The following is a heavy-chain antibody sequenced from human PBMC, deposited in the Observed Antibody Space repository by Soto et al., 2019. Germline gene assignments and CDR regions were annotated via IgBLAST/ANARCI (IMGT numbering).Heavy chain of an antibody. CDR3: ARVVGATTIWYFDL. J-gene: IGHJ2*01. CDR1: GGSISSGGYY. CDR2: IYYSGST. Sequence: QVQLQESGPGLVKPSQTLSLTCTVSGGSISSGGYYWSWIRQHPGKGLEWIGYIYYSGSTYYNPSLKRRVTISVDTSKNQFSLKLSSVTAADTAVYYCARVVGATTIWYFDLWGRGTLVTVSS. V-gene: IGHV4-31*03. D-gene: IGHD1-26*01.